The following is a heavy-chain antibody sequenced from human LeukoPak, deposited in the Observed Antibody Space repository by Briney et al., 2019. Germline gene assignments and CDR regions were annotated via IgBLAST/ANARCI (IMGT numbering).Heavy chain of an antibody. V-gene: IGHV4-31*03. J-gene: IGHJ4*02. CDR3: ARSYSSGWSDY. Sequence: SQTLSLTCTVSGGSISSGGYYWSWIRQHPGKGLEWIGYIYYSGSAYYNPSLKSRVTISVDTSKNQFSLKLSSVTAADTAVYYCARSYSSGWSDYWGQGTLVTVSS. CDR2: IYYSGSA. D-gene: IGHD6-19*01. CDR1: GGSISSGGYY.